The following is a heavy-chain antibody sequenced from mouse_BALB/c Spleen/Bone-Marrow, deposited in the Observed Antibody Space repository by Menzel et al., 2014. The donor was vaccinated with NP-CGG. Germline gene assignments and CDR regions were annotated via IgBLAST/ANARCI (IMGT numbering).Heavy chain of an antibody. CDR3: ARRQLGPAWFAY. Sequence: EVQLQQSRPELVKPGTSVKISCKTSGYTFTEYTIHWVKQSHGKSLEWIGGINPSNGVTAYNQKFRGKATLTVDKSSSTAYMELRSLTSEDSAVYYCARRQLGPAWFAYWGQGTLVTVSA. D-gene: IGHD3-2*01. V-gene: IGHV1-18*01. J-gene: IGHJ3*01. CDR2: INPSNGVT. CDR1: GYTFTEYT.